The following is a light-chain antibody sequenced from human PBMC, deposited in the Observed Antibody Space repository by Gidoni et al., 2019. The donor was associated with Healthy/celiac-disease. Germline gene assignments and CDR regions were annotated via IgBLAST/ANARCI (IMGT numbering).Light chain of an antibody. CDR3: QQYKSFSLT. CDR1: QSISPW. Sequence: DIQMTQSPSTLSASVEDRVTITCLASQSISPWLAWYQQKPGKSPKLLIYDAASLESGFPSRFSGSGSGTDFTLTISSLRPDDFAAYYCQQYKSFSLTFGGGTKVEIK. J-gene: IGKJ4*01. CDR2: DAA. V-gene: IGKV1-5*01.